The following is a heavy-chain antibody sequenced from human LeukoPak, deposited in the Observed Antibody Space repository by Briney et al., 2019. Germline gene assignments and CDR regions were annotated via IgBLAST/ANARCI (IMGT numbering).Heavy chain of an antibody. D-gene: IGHD6-19*01. CDR2: IYYSGST. Sequence: SETLSLTCTVSGGSISSGVYYWSWIRQHPGKGLEWIGHIYYSGSTYYNPSLKSRVTISLDTSKNQFSLKLSSVTAADTAVYYCARGSQQWLTYYWGQGTLVTVSS. CDR3: ARGSQQWLTYY. J-gene: IGHJ4*02. CDR1: GGSISSGVYY. V-gene: IGHV4-31*03.